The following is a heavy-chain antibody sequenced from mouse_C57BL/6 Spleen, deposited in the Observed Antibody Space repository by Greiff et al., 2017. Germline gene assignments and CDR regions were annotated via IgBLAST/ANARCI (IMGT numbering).Heavy chain of an antibody. Sequence: QVQLQQSGAELVKPGASVKLSCKASGYTFTEYPIHWVKQRSGQGLEWIGWFYPGSGSIKYNEKFKDKATLTADKSSSTVYMELSRLTSEDSAVYFCARHEEGGYGNYGYWYFDVWGTGTTVTVSS. V-gene: IGHV1-62-2*01. J-gene: IGHJ1*03. D-gene: IGHD2-1*01. CDR1: GYTFTEYP. CDR2: FYPGSGSI. CDR3: ARHEEGGYGNYGYWYFDV.